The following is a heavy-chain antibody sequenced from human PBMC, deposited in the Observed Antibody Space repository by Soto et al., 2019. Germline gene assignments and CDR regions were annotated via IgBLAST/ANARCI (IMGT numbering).Heavy chain of an antibody. Sequence: QVQVVQSGAEVKKPGSSVKVSCKASGGSFNNYGISWVRQAPGQGLEWMGGIIPVFGTPHYAQKFQDRVTITGDESASTVYMEVSSLTSEDTAVYYCARGDATKIVVATCYGLDVWGQGTTVTVSS. CDR3: ARGDATKIVVATCYGLDV. J-gene: IGHJ6*02. D-gene: IGHD3-22*01. CDR2: IIPVFGTP. V-gene: IGHV1-69*12. CDR1: GGSFNNYG.